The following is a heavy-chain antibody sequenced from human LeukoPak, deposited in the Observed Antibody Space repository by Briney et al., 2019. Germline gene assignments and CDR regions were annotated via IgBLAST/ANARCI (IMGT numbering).Heavy chain of an antibody. CDR1: GFTFSSYG. CDR3: AKGIYTY. Sequence: GGSLRLSCAASGFTFSSYGMHWVRQAPGKGLEWVAVISYDGSNKYYADSVKGRFTISRDNSKNTLYLQMNSLSAEDTAVYYCAKGIYTYWGQGPLVPVSS. J-gene: IGHJ1*01. CDR2: ISYDGSNK. V-gene: IGHV3-30*18. D-gene: IGHD4-11*01.